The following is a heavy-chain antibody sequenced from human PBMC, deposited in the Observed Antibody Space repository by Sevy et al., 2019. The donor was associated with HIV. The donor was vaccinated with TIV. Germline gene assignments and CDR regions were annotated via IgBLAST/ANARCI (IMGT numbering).Heavy chain of an antibody. Sequence: SETLSLSCTVSGGSISSYHWSWIRQPPGKGLEWIGYIYYSGSTDYNPSLKSRVTISVDTSKNQFSLKLNSVTAADTAVYYCARHVKLGSFDYWGQGTLVTVSS. CDR2: IYYSGST. CDR1: GGSISSYH. V-gene: IGHV4-59*08. CDR3: ARHVKLGSFDY. D-gene: IGHD7-27*01. J-gene: IGHJ4*02.